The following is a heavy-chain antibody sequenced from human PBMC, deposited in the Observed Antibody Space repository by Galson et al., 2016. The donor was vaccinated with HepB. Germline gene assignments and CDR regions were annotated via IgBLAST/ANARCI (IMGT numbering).Heavy chain of an antibody. J-gene: IGHJ6*02. CDR2: IASKANSHAT. CDR1: RFTFRGYC. CDR3: TTMGGCVGYCSNTPIYDWDV. D-gene: IGHD2-2*01. V-gene: IGHV3-73*01. Sequence: SLSLSFAASRFTFRGYCMHWVRQASGQGLEWVARIASKANSHATASAASVTGGFTISRDDSKNTAYLQMYSLKTEDTAVYYCTTMGGCVGYCSNTPIYDWDVWGQGTTVTVSS.